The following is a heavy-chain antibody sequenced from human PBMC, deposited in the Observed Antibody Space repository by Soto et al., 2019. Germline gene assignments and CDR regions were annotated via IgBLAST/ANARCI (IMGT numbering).Heavy chain of an antibody. J-gene: IGHJ4*01. CDR3: ARSRYTSGWWTPPFDY. V-gene: IGHV4-59*01. CDR2: IYYSGST. CDR1: GGSISSYY. D-gene: IGHD6-19*01. Sequence: QVQLQESGPGLVKPSESLSLTCAVSGGSISSYYWSWIRQPPGKGLEWIGYIYYSGSTNYNPSLKSRVTISVDTSQNPFSLKLTSVTAADPAVYYCARSRYTSGWWTPPFDYWGQGTLVTVSS.